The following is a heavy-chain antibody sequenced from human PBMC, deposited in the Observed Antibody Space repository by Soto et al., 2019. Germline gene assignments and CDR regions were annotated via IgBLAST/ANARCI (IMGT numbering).Heavy chain of an antibody. J-gene: IGHJ4*02. D-gene: IGHD3-9*01. Sequence: GGSLRLSCSASGFSFSNYALYWVRQAPGNGLHFVSAIGANAGVTYYADSVKDRFTISRDNSKNTLYLQMSSLRAEDTAVYYCAKDLLRYFDWSPFDYWGQGT. V-gene: IGHV3-64D*06. CDR3: AKDLLRYFDWSPFDY. CDR1: GFSFSNYA. CDR2: IGANAGVT.